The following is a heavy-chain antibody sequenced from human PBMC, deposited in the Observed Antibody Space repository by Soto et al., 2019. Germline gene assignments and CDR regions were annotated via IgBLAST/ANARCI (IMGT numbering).Heavy chain of an antibody. CDR2: INHSGST. D-gene: IGHD6-13*01. Sequence: SETLSLTCAVYGGSFSGYYWSWIRQPPGKGLEWIGEINHSGSTNYNPSLKSRVTISVDTSKNQFSLKLSSVTAADTAVYYCAAVIAAAGIDYYGMDVWGQGTTVTVPS. CDR3: AAVIAAAGIDYYGMDV. CDR1: GGSFSGYY. J-gene: IGHJ6*02. V-gene: IGHV4-34*01.